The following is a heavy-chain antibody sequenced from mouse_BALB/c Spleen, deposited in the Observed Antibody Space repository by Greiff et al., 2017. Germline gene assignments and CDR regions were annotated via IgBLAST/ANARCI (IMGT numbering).Heavy chain of an antibody. Sequence: VHVKQSGPELVKPGASVKMSCKASGYTFTSYVMHWVKQKPGQGLEWIGYINPYNDGTKYNEKFKGKATLTSDKSSSTAYMELSSLTSEDSAVYYCARDDYDGGFAYWGQGTLVTVSA. V-gene: IGHV1-14*01. D-gene: IGHD2-4*01. CDR3: ARDDYDGGFAY. CDR2: INPYNDGT. CDR1: GYTFTSYV. J-gene: IGHJ3*01.